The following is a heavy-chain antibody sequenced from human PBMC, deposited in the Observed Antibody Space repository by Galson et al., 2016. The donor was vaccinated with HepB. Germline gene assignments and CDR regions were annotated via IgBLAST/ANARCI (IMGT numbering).Heavy chain of an antibody. D-gene: IGHD2-21*01. CDR2: MSYNGGEV. V-gene: IGHV3-23*01. CDR1: GFTFRAYA. Sequence: SLRLSCAASGFTFRAYAMKWVRQAPEKGLEWVSVMSYNGGEVYYADSVKGRFTISRDNSKSTLYVQMNSLRVEDTAVYYCTKGSSGSPYSSIDFWGQGTLVTVSS. CDR3: TKGSSGSPYSSIDF. J-gene: IGHJ4*02.